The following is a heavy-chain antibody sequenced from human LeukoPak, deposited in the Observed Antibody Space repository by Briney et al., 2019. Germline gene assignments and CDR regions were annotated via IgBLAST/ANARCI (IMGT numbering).Heavy chain of an antibody. CDR3: ARLWWGRSWTQGYFDY. J-gene: IGHJ4*02. D-gene: IGHD6-13*01. CDR1: GYTFGGYW. V-gene: IGHV5-51*01. Sequence: GESLKISCNTSGYTFGGYWIAWVRQMPGKGLEWMGFIYPDDSEIRYSPSFQGQVTISADKSINTAYLQWNSLKASDTAMYYCARLWWGRSWTQGYFDYWGQGTLVTVSS. CDR2: IYPDDSEI.